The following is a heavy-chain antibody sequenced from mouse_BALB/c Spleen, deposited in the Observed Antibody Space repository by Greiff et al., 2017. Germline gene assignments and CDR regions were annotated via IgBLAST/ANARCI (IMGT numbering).Heavy chain of an antibody. V-gene: IGHV5-17*02. Sequence: EVKLVESGGGLVQPGGSRILSCAASGFTFSSFGMHWVRQAPEKGLEWVAYISSGSSTIYYADTVKGRFTISRDNPKNTLFLQMTSLRSEDTAMYYCARSVYYRYDGGAMDYWGQGTSVTVSS. CDR1: GFTFSSFG. CDR3: ARSVYYRYDGGAMDY. CDR2: ISSGSSTI. J-gene: IGHJ4*01. D-gene: IGHD2-14*01.